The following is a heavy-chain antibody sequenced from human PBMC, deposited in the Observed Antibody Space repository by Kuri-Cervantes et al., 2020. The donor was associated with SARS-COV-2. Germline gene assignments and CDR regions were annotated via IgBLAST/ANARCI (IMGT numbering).Heavy chain of an antibody. CDR2: ISSSTI. J-gene: IGHJ6*02. Sequence: GESLKISCAASGFTFSSYGMHWVRQAPGKGLEWVSYISSSTIYYADSVKGRFTISRDNAKNSLYLQMNSLRAEDTAVYYCARDRSRITIFGVVTRYGMDVWGQGTTVTVSS. D-gene: IGHD3-3*01. CDR1: GFTFSSYG. V-gene: IGHV3-48*01. CDR3: ARDRSRITIFGVVTRYGMDV.